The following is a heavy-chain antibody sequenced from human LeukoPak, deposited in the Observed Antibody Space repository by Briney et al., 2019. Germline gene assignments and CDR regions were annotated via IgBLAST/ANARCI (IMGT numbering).Heavy chain of an antibody. Sequence: SETLSLTCSVSGDSMSSSDAYWGWIRQPPGKGLEWIGSIYYSGSTYYNPSLKSRVTISIETSKTQISPQLLSVTAADTAAFYCARSPGRKVRPLFYHDSSGLGHYFDLWGQGILVSVSS. CDR1: GDSMSSSDAY. D-gene: IGHD3-22*01. CDR2: IYYSGST. V-gene: IGHV4-39*01. J-gene: IGHJ4*02. CDR3: ARSPGRKVRPLFYHDSSGLGHYFDL.